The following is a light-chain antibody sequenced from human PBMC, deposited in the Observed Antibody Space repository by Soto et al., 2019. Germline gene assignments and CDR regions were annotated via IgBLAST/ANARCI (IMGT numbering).Light chain of an antibody. CDR2: GAS. V-gene: IGKV3-20*01. CDR3: QQYGSSPPGST. CDR1: QSVSSSY. Sequence: EIGLTQTPCTLSLSPGERATLSFRASQSVSSSYVAWYQHKPGQAPRRLIYGASSRATGIPDRFSGSGSETDFSLTISRLEPEDFAGYYCQQYGSSPPGSTFGPGTKVDIK. J-gene: IGKJ3*01.